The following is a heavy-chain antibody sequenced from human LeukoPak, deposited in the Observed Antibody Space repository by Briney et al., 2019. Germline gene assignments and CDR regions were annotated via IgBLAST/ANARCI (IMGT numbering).Heavy chain of an antibody. CDR1: GYPFSSCG. Sequence: ASVKVSCKTFGYPFSSCGINWVRQAPGQGLEWMGWINTNTGNPTYAQGFTGRFVFSLDTSVSTAYLQISSLKAEDTAVYYCARTSFKLPDYWGQGTLVTVSS. V-gene: IGHV7-4-1*02. CDR2: INTNTGNP. CDR3: ARTSFKLPDY. D-gene: IGHD1-7*01. J-gene: IGHJ4*02.